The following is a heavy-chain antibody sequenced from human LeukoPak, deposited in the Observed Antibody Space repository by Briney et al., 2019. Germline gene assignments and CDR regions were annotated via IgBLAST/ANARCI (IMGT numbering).Heavy chain of an antibody. CDR1: GYTFTSYA. J-gene: IGHJ4*02. Sequence: ASVKVSCKASGYTFTSYAMNWVRQAPGQGLEWMGWISAYNGNTNYAQKLQGRVTMTTDTSTSTAYMELRSLRSDDTAVYYCARTWIQLFTPDFDLWGQGALVTVSS. CDR2: ISAYNGNT. V-gene: IGHV1-18*01. D-gene: IGHD5-18*01. CDR3: ARTWIQLFTPDFDL.